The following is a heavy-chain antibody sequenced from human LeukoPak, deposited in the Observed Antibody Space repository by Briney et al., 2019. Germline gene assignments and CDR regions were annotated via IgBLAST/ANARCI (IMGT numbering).Heavy chain of an antibody. CDR3: ARDYGRSRDYGMDV. Sequence: GGSLRLSCAASGFTFSSYSMNWVRQAPGEGLEWVSYISSSSTIYYADSVKGRFTISRDNAKNPLYLQMNSLRAEDTAVYYCARDYGRSRDYGMDVWGQGTTVTVSS. D-gene: IGHD3-10*01. CDR2: ISSSSTI. J-gene: IGHJ6*02. V-gene: IGHV3-48*01. CDR1: GFTFSSYS.